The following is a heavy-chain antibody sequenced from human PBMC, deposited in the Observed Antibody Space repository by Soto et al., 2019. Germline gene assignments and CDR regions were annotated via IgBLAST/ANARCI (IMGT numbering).Heavy chain of an antibody. V-gene: IGHV4-59*08. J-gene: IGHJ5*02. CDR3: ARHILWFGELLNWFDP. CDR2: IYYGGST. Sequence: SETLSLTCTVSGGSISSYYWSWIRQPPGKGLEWIGYIYYGGSTNYNPSLKSRVTISVDTSKNQFSLKLSSVTAADTAVYYCARHILWFGELLNWFDPWGQGTLVTVSS. D-gene: IGHD3-10*01. CDR1: GGSISSYY.